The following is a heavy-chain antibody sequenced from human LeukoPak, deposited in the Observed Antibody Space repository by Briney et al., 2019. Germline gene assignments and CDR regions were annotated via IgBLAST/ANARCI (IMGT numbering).Heavy chain of an antibody. CDR2: IYSGGTT. D-gene: IGHD2-21*02. V-gene: IGHV3-53*01. CDR3: ARDSDFIPDS. J-gene: IGHJ4*02. Sequence: GSLRLSCAASGFSVSSNYMSRVRQAPGKGLEWVSVIYSGGTTYYADSVKGRFTISRDNSKNTLYLQMNSLRAEDTAVYYCARDSDFIPDSWGQGTLVTVSS. CDR1: GFSVSSNY.